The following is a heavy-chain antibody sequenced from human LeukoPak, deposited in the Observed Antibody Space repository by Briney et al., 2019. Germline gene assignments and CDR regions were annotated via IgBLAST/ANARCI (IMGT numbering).Heavy chain of an antibody. V-gene: IGHV3-48*01. CDR1: GFSFNDYS. Sequence: GGSLRLSCVASGFSFNDYSMNWVRQAPGKGLEWISYITSSSSSIYYADSVKGRFTISRDNAKNSLFLQMNSLRAEDTAVYYCARRGNRLAGAGTDYWGQGTLVTVSS. D-gene: IGHD6-13*01. J-gene: IGHJ4*02. CDR2: ITSSSSSI. CDR3: ARRGNRLAGAGTDY.